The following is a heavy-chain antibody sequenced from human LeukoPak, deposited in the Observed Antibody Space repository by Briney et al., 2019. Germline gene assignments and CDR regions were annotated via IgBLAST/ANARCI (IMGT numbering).Heavy chain of an antibody. J-gene: IGHJ6*02. CDR2: INPNSGGT. D-gene: IGHD5-24*01. V-gene: IGHV1-2*02. CDR3: ARVEQLSYYYYYGMDV. CDR1: GYTFTGYY. Sequence: ASVTVSCKASGYTFTGYYMHWVRQAPGQGLEWMGLINPNSGGTNYAQKFQGRVTMTRDTSISTAYMELSSLRSEDTAVYYCARVEQLSYYYYYGMDVWGQGTTVTVSS.